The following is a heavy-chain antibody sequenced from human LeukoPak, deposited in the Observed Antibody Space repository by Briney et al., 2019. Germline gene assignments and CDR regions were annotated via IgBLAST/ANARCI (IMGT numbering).Heavy chain of an antibody. D-gene: IGHD5-18*01. CDR2: IIPILGIA. Sequence: ASVKVSCKASGGTFTSYAISWVRQAPGQGLEWMGRIIPILGIANYAQKFQGSLTITADKSTSTAYMELSSLRSEDTAVYYCPRADERGYSYGPYFVYWGQGTLVTVSS. CDR1: GGTFTSYA. V-gene: IGHV1-69*04. CDR3: PRADERGYSYGPYFVY. J-gene: IGHJ4*02.